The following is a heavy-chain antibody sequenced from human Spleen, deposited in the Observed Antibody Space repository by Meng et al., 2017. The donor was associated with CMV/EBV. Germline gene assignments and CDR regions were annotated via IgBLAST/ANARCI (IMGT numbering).Heavy chain of an antibody. V-gene: IGHV1-2*02. CDR2: INPKSGGT. D-gene: IGHD2-15*01. CDR3: ARDVQSGAAGY. CDR1: GYTFTDFW. J-gene: IGHJ4*02. Sequence: FCKPSGYTFTDFWTHWVRQAPGQGPEWMGWINPKSGGTDFAQKFEGRVTMTADTFTRTIYLELNGLRSDDTAIYYCARDVQSGAAGYWGQGTLVTVSS.